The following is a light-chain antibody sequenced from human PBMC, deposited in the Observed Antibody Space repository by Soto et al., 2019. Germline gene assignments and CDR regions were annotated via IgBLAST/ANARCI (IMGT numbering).Light chain of an antibody. CDR2: DAS. V-gene: IGKV3-20*01. J-gene: IGKJ3*01. Sequence: EIVLTQSPGTLSVSPGERATLSCRASQSLSGNFLAWYQQKPGQAPRLLIYDASTGATGIPDRFSGSGSGTDFTLTISRLEPEDFALYYCQQYDSPPRAFGPGTKVDI. CDR3: QQYDSPPRA. CDR1: QSLSGNF.